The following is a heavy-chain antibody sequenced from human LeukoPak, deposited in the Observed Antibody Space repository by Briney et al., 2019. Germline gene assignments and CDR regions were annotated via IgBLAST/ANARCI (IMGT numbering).Heavy chain of an antibody. CDR2: IQHDGSIK. J-gene: IGHJ4*02. D-gene: IGHD1-20*01. CDR1: TFSFSTYG. Sequence: PGGSLRLSCAASTFSFSTYGMHWVRQAPGKGLEWVAFIQHDGSIKLYGDSVKGRFTISRDNSKNTLYLQMNSLRAEDTAVYYCARDNWIEAHYFDYWGQGTLVTVSS. CDR3: ARDNWIEAHYFDY. V-gene: IGHV3-30*02.